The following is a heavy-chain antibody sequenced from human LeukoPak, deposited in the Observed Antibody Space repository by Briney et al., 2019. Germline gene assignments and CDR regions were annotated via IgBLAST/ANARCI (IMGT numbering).Heavy chain of an antibody. D-gene: IGHD1-26*01. CDR1: GFTFSSYA. CDR2: ISGSGGST. CDR3: AKLIVGATTHFDY. J-gene: IGHJ4*02. Sequence: GGSLRLSCAASGFTFSSYAMSWVRQAPGKGLEWVSAISGSGGSTYYADSVKGRFTISRDNSKNTLYLQMNSLRAEDTAVYCCAKLIVGATTHFDYWGQGTLVTVSS. V-gene: IGHV3-23*01.